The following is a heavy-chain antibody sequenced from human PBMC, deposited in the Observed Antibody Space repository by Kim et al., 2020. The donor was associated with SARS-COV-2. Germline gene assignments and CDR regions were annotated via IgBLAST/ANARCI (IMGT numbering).Heavy chain of an antibody. CDR2: IYHSGST. J-gene: IGHJ4*02. Sequence: SETLSLTCAVSGGSISSSNWWSWVRQPPGKGLEWIGEIYHSGSTNYNPSLKSRVTISVDKSKNQFSLKLSSVTAADTAVYYCARVHTHYDILTGYYQGFDYWGQGTLVTVSS. D-gene: IGHD3-9*01. CDR3: ARVHTHYDILTGYYQGFDY. V-gene: IGHV4-4*02. CDR1: GGSISSSNW.